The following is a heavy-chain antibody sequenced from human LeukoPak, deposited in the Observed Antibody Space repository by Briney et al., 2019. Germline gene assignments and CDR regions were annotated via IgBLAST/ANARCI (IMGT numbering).Heavy chain of an antibody. D-gene: IGHD5-18*01. CDR1: GGSFSGYY. CDR3: ARGPRDSYGRNWFDP. Sequence: SETRSLTCAVYGGSFSGYYWSWIRQPPGKGLEWIGEINHSGSTNYNPSLKSRVTISVDTSKNQFSLKLSSVTAADTAVYYCARGPRDSYGRNWFDPWGQGTLVTVSS. CDR2: INHSGST. J-gene: IGHJ5*02. V-gene: IGHV4-34*01.